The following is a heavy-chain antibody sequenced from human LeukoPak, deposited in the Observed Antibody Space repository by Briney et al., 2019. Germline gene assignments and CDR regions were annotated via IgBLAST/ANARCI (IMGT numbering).Heavy chain of an antibody. CDR1: GFIFNNYA. Sequence: GGSLRLSCAGSGFIFNNYAMHWVRQPPGKGLEWVSGISWNSGTIDYADSVRGRFTISRDNAKNSLYLQMDSLRVEDTAFYYCAKGNRRHYTSGPNPDSLHWGQGALVTVSS. D-gene: IGHD6-19*01. J-gene: IGHJ4*02. V-gene: IGHV3-9*01. CDR2: ISWNSGTI. CDR3: AKGNRRHYTSGPNPDSLH.